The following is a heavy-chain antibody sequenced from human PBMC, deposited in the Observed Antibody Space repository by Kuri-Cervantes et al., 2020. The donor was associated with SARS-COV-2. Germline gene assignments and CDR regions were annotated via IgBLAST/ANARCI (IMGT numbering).Heavy chain of an antibody. CDR2: ISGSGGST. D-gene: IGHD6-19*01. V-gene: IGHV3-23*01. CDR1: GFTFSSYA. CDR3: AKESSTVAGLHSAFDY. Sequence: GESLKISCAASGFTFSSYAMSWVRQAPGKGLEWVSAISGSGGSTYYADSVKGRFTISRDNSKNPLYLQMNSLRAEDTAVYYCAKESSTVAGLHSAFDYWGQGTLVTVSS. J-gene: IGHJ4*02.